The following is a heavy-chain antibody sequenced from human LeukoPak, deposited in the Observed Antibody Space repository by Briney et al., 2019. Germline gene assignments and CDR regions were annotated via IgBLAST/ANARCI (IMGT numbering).Heavy chain of an antibody. J-gene: IGHJ3*02. CDR3: ARRGYSYGHAFDI. D-gene: IGHD5-18*01. Sequence: GGSLRLSCAASGFTFSNYGMHWARQAPGKGLEWVSSISSSSSYIYYADSVKGRFTISRDNAKNSLYLQMNSLRAEDTAVYYCARRGYSYGHAFDIWGQGTMVTVSS. V-gene: IGHV3-21*01. CDR1: GFTFSNYG. CDR2: ISSSSSYI.